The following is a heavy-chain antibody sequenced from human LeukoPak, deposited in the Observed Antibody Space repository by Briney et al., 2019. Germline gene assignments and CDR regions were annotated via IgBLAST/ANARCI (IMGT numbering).Heavy chain of an antibody. J-gene: IGHJ5*02. CDR3: ARARRYSWFDP. CDR2: IYYSGST. CDR1: GGSISSSSYY. Sequence: PSETLSLTCTVSGGSISSSSYYWGWIRQPPGKGLEWIGSIYYSGSTNYNPSLKSRVTISVDTSKNQFSLKLSSVTAADTAVYYCARARRYSWFDPWGQGTLVTVSS. V-gene: IGHV4-39*07. D-gene: IGHD1-14*01.